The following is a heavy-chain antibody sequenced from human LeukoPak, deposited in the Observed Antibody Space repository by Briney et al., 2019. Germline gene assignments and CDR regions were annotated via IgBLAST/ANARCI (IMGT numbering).Heavy chain of an antibody. CDR2: FYYSGST. D-gene: IGHD3-10*01. CDR3: VYYYGSGSVEH. Sequence: SETLSLTCTVSGGSITSSNYYWGWIRQPPGKGLEWIGSFYYSGSTNYNPSLKSRVTISVDTSKNQFSLKLSSVTAADTAVYYCVYYYGSGSVEHWGQGTLVTVSS. J-gene: IGHJ1*01. V-gene: IGHV4-39*01. CDR1: GGSITSSNYY.